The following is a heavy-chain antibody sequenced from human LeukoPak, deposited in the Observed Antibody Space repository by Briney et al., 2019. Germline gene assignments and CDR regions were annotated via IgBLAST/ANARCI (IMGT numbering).Heavy chain of an antibody. CDR3: ARQTVAAAFDP. D-gene: IGHD6-13*01. J-gene: IGHJ5*02. V-gene: IGHV4-34*01. CDR2: INHSGST. Sequence: SETLSLTCAVYGGSFSGYYWSWICQPPGKGLEWVGEINHSGSTNYNPSLKSRVTISVDTSKNQFSLKLSSVTAADTAVYYCARQTVAAAFDPWGQGTLVTVSS. CDR1: GGSFSGYY.